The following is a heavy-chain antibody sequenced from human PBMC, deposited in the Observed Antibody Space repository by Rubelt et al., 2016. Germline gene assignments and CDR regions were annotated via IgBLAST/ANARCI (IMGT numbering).Heavy chain of an antibody. CDR3: ARDIKSSGYYSD. Sequence: QVQLQQWGAGLLKPSETLSLTCAVYGGSFSGYYWSWIRQPPGKGLEWIGYIYYSGSTNYNPSLKSRVTISVDTSKNQFSLKLSSVTAADTAVYYCARDIKSSGYYSDWGQGTLVTVSS. D-gene: IGHD3-22*01. CDR1: GGSFSGYY. CDR2: IYYSGST. V-gene: IGHV4-34*11. J-gene: IGHJ4*02.